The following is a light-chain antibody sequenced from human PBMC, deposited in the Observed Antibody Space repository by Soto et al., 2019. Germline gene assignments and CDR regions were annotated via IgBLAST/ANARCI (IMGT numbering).Light chain of an antibody. CDR3: QQYGSSTQT. Sequence: EIVLTPSPGTLSLSPGERATLSCRASQSVSSSYLAWYQQKPGQAPRLLIYGASSRATGIPDRFSGSGSGTDFTLTISRLEPEDFAVYYCQQYGSSTQTFGQGTKVDIK. CDR1: QSVSSSY. CDR2: GAS. V-gene: IGKV3-20*01. J-gene: IGKJ2*01.